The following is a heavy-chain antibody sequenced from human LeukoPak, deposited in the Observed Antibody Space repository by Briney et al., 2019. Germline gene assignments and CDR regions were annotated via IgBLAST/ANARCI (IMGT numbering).Heavy chain of an antibody. J-gene: IGHJ6*03. Sequence: PSETLSLTCTVSGGSISSYYWSWIRQPPGKGLEWIGYIYTSGSTNYNPSLKSRVTISVDTSKNQFSLKLSSVTAADTAVYYCARVNLGGASYYYYYMDVWGKGTTVTVSS. CDR2: IYTSGST. D-gene: IGHD1-26*01. V-gene: IGHV4-4*09. CDR1: GGSISSYY. CDR3: ARVNLGGASYYYYYMDV.